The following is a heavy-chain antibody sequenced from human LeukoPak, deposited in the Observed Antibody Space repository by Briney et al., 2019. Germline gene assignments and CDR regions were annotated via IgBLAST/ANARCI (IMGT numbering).Heavy chain of an antibody. D-gene: IGHD6-6*01. Sequence: RGSLRLSCAASGFIFSNYGMHWVRQAPGKGLDWVAVICYDGSRIYYADSVKGRFTISRDNSKNTLYLQMNSLRAEDTAVYYCARAYSSSSEANFDYWGQGTLVTVSS. CDR1: GFIFSNYG. CDR3: ARAYSSSSEANFDY. J-gene: IGHJ4*02. CDR2: ICYDGSRI. V-gene: IGHV3-33*01.